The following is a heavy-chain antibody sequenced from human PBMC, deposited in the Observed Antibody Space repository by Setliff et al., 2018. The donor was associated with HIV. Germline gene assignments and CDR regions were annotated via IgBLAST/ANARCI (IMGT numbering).Heavy chain of an antibody. CDR2: ISYSGTT. Sequence: KPSETLSLTCTVSGGSISHYYWNWIRQSPGKGLEWIGFISYSGTTNYNPSLESRVTISIDTSNNQFSLKVSSVTAADTAVYYCGRTMTYYYLCMDVWGNGTTVTVSS. CDR3: GRTMTYYYLCMDV. CDR1: GGSISHYY. V-gene: IGHV4-59*08. J-gene: IGHJ6*03.